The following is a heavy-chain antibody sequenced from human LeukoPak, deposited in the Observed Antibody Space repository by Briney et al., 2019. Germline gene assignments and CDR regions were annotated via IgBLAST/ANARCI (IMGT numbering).Heavy chain of an antibody. CDR3: ARDLIGITGTTYVY. CDR1: GFTFSSYS. J-gene: IGHJ4*02. D-gene: IGHD1-7*01. CDR2: ISSSSSYI. V-gene: IGHV3-21*01. Sequence: GGSLRLSCAASGFTFSSYSMNWVRQAPGKGLEWVSSISSSSSYIYYADSVKGRFTISRDNSKNTLYLQMNSLRAEDTAVYYCARDLIGITGTTYVYWGQGTLVTVSS.